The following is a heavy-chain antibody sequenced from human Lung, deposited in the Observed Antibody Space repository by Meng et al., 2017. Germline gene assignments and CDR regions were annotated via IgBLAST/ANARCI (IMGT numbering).Heavy chain of an antibody. Sequence: QVQLPQCGAGQLKPSETLSRPCVVSGGSFSDYYWSWIRQPPGKGLEWIGEINHSGSTNYNPSLESRATISVDTSQNNLSLKLSSVTAADSAVYYCARGPTTMAHDFDYWGQGTLVTVSS. CDR3: ARGPTTMAHDFDY. V-gene: IGHV4-34*01. CDR1: GGSFSDYY. CDR2: INHSGST. J-gene: IGHJ4*02. D-gene: IGHD4-11*01.